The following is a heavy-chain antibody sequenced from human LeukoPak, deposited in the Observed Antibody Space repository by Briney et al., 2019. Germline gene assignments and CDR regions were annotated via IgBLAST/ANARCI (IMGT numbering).Heavy chain of an antibody. J-gene: IGHJ4*02. V-gene: IGHV4-59*12. Sequence: PSETLSLTCTVSGGSISSYYWSWIRQPPGKGLEWIGYIYYSGNTNYNPSLKSRATISIDAPNNQFSLKLRSVTAADTAVYYCARVGSGCFDYWGQGTLVTVSS. CDR3: ARVGSGCFDY. CDR2: IYYSGNT. D-gene: IGHD6-19*01. CDR1: GGSISSYY.